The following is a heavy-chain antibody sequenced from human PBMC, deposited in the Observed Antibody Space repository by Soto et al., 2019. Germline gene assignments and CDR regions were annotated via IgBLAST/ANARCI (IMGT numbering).Heavy chain of an antibody. Sequence: QVQLQQWGAGLLKPSETLSLTCAVYGGSFSGYYWSWIRQPPGKGLEWIGEINHSGSTNYNPSLKSRVTISVDTSKNQFSLKLSSVTAADTAVYYCARVGSGWYFRAFDYWGQGTLVTVSS. D-gene: IGHD6-19*01. V-gene: IGHV4-34*01. CDR1: GGSFSGYY. CDR2: INHSGST. CDR3: ARVGSGWYFRAFDY. J-gene: IGHJ4*02.